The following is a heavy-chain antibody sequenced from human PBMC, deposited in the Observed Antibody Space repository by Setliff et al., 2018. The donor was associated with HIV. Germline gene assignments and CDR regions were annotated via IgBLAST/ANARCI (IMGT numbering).Heavy chain of an antibody. Sequence: ASVKVSCKASGGTFSSYAISWVRQAPGHGLEWMGWINAGNGDTEYSQKFQGRVTIDRDTSATTAYMELRSLRSEDTAVYYCASGVGHFDTSYSEKYWGQGTLVTVSS. J-gene: IGHJ4*02. D-gene: IGHD3-10*01. CDR2: INAGNGDT. V-gene: IGHV1-3*01. CDR1: GGTFSSYA. CDR3: ASGVGHFDTSYSEKY.